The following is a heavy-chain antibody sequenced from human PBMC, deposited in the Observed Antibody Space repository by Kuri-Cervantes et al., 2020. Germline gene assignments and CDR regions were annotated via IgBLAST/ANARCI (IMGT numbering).Heavy chain of an antibody. J-gene: IGHJ6*02. CDR3: ATEHRLLWFGELSRYYYYGMDV. CDR2: IKQDGSEK. D-gene: IGHD3-10*01. CDR1: GFTFSSYA. V-gene: IGHV3-7*01. Sequence: GESLKISCAASGFTFSSYAMSWVRQAPGKGLEWVANIKQDGSEKYYVDSVKGRFTISRDNAKNSLYLQMNSLRAEDTAVYYCATEHRLLWFGELSRYYYYGMDVWGQGTTVTVSS.